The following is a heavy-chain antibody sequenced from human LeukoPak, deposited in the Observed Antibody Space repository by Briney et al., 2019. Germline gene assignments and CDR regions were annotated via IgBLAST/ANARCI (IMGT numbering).Heavy chain of an antibody. J-gene: IGHJ4*02. V-gene: IGHV3-21*01. CDR1: GFTFSHYG. D-gene: IGHD6-19*01. CDR2: ISSSSSYI. Sequence: GGSLRLSCAASGFTFSHYGMHWVRQAPGKGLEWVSSISSSSSYIYYADSVKGRFTISRDNAKNSLYLQMNSLRAEDTAVYYCARSWQWLVHFDYWGQGTLVTVSS. CDR3: ARSWQWLVHFDY.